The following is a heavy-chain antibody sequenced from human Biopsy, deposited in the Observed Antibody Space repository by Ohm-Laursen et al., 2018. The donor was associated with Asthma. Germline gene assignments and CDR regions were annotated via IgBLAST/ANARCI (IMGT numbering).Heavy chain of an antibody. CDR1: GFTFSNYG. V-gene: IGHV3-30*03. CDR2: VTYDGISQ. CDR3: ARERAGVLGSYNGMDV. D-gene: IGHD2-8*01. Sequence: RSLRLSCAASGFTFSNYGMHWVRQVAGKGLDWVAVVTYDGISQYYAESVKGRFTISRDNSRNTLNLQMNSVRSDDTAVYFSARERAGVLGSYNGMDVWGPGTTVSVSS. J-gene: IGHJ6*02.